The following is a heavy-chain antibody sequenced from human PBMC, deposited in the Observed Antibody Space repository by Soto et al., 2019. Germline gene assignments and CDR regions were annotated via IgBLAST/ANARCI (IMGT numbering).Heavy chain of an antibody. D-gene: IGHD2-2*01. V-gene: IGHV4-30-2*01. CDR1: GGSISSGGYS. Sequence: QLQLQESGSGLVKPSQTLSLTCAVSGGSISSGGYSWSWIRQPPGKGLEWIGYIYHRGSTYDNPSLMSRVNISVDKSKNRFSLQLSYGTAADTAVYYCARVPDRWGQGTLVTVSS. CDR2: IYHRGST. J-gene: IGHJ5*02. CDR3: ARVPDR.